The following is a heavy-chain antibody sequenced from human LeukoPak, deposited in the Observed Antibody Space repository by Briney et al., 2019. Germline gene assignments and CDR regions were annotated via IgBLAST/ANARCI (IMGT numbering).Heavy chain of an antibody. J-gene: IGHJ4*02. CDR3: ARFFSDYDVY. Sequence: GASVKVSCKASGDTFSSYTISWVRQGPGQGLEWMGRIIPIFGTANYAQKFQGRVTITADKSTSTAYMELSSLRSEDTAVYYCARFFSDYDVYWGQGTLVTVSS. V-gene: IGHV1-69*08. CDR1: GDTFSSYT. CDR2: IIPIFGTA. D-gene: IGHD5-12*01.